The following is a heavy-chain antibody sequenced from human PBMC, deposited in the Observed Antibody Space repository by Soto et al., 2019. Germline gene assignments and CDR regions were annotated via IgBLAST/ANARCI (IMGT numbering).Heavy chain of an antibody. D-gene: IGHD3-16*01. CDR3: ARNYDPTH. CDR2: INPNSCGT. Sequence: SXKVSFKASGYTXTDYYIYWVRQAPGQRLEWMGWINPNSCGTNYAQKFQGRVTMTRDTSISTAYIDLRRLISDDTAVYYCARNYDPTHWGQGTLVTVS. J-gene: IGHJ4*02. V-gene: IGHV1-2*02. CDR1: GYTXTDYY.